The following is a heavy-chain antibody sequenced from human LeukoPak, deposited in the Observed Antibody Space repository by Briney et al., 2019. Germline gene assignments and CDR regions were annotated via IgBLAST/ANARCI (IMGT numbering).Heavy chain of an antibody. V-gene: IGHV4-4*07. Sequence: SETLSLTCIVSGDSISSYYWSWIRQPAGKGLEWIGRIYTSGSTNYNPSLKSRVTMSVDTSKNQFSLKLSSVTAADTAVYYCARARGYGSGSYYFDYWGQGTLVTVSS. J-gene: IGHJ4*02. CDR3: ARARGYGSGSYYFDY. D-gene: IGHD3-10*01. CDR2: IYTSGST. CDR1: GDSISSYY.